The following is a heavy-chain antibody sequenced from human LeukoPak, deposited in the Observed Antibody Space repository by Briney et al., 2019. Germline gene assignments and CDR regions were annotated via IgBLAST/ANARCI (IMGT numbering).Heavy chain of an antibody. CDR3: ATRPTVGGTTPTFDH. Sequence: GGSLRLSCAASGFTFGNYAMNWVRQAPGRGLEWVSAISGTGGSTYYADSVKGRFTISRDNAKNALYLQMNTLRAEDTAIYSCATRPTVGGTTPTFDHWGQGTPVSVSS. CDR1: GFTFGNYA. V-gene: IGHV3-23*01. J-gene: IGHJ4*02. D-gene: IGHD1-26*01. CDR2: ISGTGGST.